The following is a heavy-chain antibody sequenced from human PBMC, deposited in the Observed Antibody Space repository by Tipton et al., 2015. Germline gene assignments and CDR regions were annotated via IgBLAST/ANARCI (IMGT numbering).Heavy chain of an antibody. Sequence: QLVQSGAEVKKPGASVKVSCKASDYTFTDYGISWVRQAPGQGLEWMGIFYPDDSETIYSPSFQGQVTISADKSISTAYLHWSSLKASDTAMYYCARHVSFYYDTHGSDALDIWAQGTMVTVSS. V-gene: IGHV5-51*01. CDR2: FYPDDSET. CDR1: DYTFTDYG. D-gene: IGHD3-22*01. J-gene: IGHJ3*02. CDR3: ARHVSFYYDTHGSDALDI.